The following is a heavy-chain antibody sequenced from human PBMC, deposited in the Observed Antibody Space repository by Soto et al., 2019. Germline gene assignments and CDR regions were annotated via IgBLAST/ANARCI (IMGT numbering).Heavy chain of an antibody. Sequence: VSVKVACKTSGYTFSNYGITWVRQAPGQPLEWLGWISLYSDGTNYAQKFQGRVSMTTDTSTTTAYMELRSLRSDDTAVYYCARVVPGAEAWFGPWGQGTLVTVPS. CDR3: ARVVPGAEAWFGP. CDR2: ISLYSDGT. D-gene: IGHD2-2*01. J-gene: IGHJ5*02. CDR1: GYTFSNYG. V-gene: IGHV1-18*01.